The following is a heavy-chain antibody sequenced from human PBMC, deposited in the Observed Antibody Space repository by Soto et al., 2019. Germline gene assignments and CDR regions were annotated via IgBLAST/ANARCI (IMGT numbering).Heavy chain of an antibody. CDR3: ARTIFGVVNPGEYCYGMDV. J-gene: IGHJ6*02. V-gene: IGHV1-3*01. CDR1: GYTFTSYA. CDR2: INAGNGNT. D-gene: IGHD3-3*01. Sequence: ASVKVSCKASGYTFTSYAMHWVRQAPGQRLEWMGWINAGNGNTKYSQKFQGRVTITRDTSASTAYMELSSLRSEDTAVYYCARTIFGVVNPGEYCYGMDVWGQGTTVTVSS.